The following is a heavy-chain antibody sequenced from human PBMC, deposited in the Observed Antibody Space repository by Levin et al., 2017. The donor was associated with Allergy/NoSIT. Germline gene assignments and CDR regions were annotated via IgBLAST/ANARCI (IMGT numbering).Heavy chain of an antibody. J-gene: IGHJ4*02. CDR2: VHYSGNT. CDR3: ASEITSTAHY. Sequence: SQTLSLTCTVSGDSISNTRYFWGWVRQPPGKGLEWIGTVHYSGNTYYNPSLKSRLTISIDTSKSQFSLRLSSVTAADTAVYYCASEITSTAHYWGQGTLVTVSS. CDR1: GDSISNTRYF. D-gene: IGHD1-1*01. V-gene: IGHV4-39*01.